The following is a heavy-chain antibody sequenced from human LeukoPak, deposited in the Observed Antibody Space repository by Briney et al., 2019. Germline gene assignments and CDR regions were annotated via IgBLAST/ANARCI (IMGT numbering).Heavy chain of an antibody. V-gene: IGHV3-43*01. J-gene: IGHJ6*03. CDR1: EFTFDDYS. CDR3: AKDNPGGSWDMDV. D-gene: IGHD2-15*01. Sequence: PGGSLRLSCAASEFTFDDYSMYWVRQGPGKGLEWVSAISWDGGSTYYADSVKGRFTISRDNSKNSLYLQMNSLRTEDTALYYCAKDNPGGSWDMDVWGKGTTVTVSS. CDR2: ISWDGGST.